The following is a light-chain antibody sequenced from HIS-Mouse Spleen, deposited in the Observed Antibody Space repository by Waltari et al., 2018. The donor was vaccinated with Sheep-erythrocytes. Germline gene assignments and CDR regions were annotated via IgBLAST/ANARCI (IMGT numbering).Light chain of an antibody. Sequence: QSALTQPRSVSGSPGQSVTISCTGTSSDVGGSNHVSWYQQHPGKAPKLMTHDVSNRPSGVSNRFSGSKSGNTASLTISGLQAEDEADYYCSSYTSSSTPVVFGGGTKLTVL. CDR2: DVS. J-gene: IGLJ2*01. V-gene: IGLV2-14*01. CDR3: SSYTSSSTPVV. CDR1: SSDVGGSNH.